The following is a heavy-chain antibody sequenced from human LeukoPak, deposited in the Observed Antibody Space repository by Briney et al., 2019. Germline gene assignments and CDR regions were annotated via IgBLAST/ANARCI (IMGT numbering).Heavy chain of an antibody. Sequence: GGSLRLSCAASGFTFSTYWISWVRQAPGKGLEWVANINQGGSEKHYADSMRGRFTISRDNAKNSLFLEMNSLRAEDTAVYFCARDLYYFESSGYYASDFWGQNTLHSVSS. CDR3: ARDLYYFESSGYYASDF. D-gene: IGHD3-22*01. CDR2: INQGGSEK. CDR1: GFTFSTYW. J-gene: IGHJ4*02. V-gene: IGHV3-7*01.